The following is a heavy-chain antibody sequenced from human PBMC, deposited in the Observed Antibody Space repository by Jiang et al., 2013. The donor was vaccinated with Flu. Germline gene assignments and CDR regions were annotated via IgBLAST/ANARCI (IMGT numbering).Heavy chain of an antibody. CDR3: ARGPDTGDYYYFY. Sequence: GAEVKKPGSSVKVSCKTSRGTFSNYAISWVRQVPGQGLEWMGGIIPIFGTPNYAQKFQGRVTITADISTNTVYMELSSLTSEDTAVYYCARGPDTGDYYYFYWGQGTLVTVSS. CDR1: RGTFSNYA. V-gene: IGHV1-69*06. D-gene: IGHD3-22*01. J-gene: IGHJ4*02. CDR2: IIPIFGTP.